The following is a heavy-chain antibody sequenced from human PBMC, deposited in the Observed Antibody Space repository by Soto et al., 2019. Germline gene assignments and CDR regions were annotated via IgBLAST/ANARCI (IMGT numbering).Heavy chain of an antibody. V-gene: IGHV4-39*01. J-gene: IGHJ4*02. CDR1: GGSISSSSYY. CDR2: IYYSGST. Sequence: QLQLQESGPGLVKPSETLSLTCTVSGGSISSSSYYWGWIRQPPGKGLEWIGSIYYSGSTYYNPSLKSRVTISVDTSKNQFSLKLSSVTAADTAVYYCARLRLITRDFDYWGQGTLVTVSS. CDR3: ARLRLITRDFDY. D-gene: IGHD1-1*01.